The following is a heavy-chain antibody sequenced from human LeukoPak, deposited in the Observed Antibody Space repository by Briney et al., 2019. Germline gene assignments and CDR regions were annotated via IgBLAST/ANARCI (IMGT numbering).Heavy chain of an antibody. Sequence: SETLSLTCTVSGGSISSYYWSWIRQPAGKGLEWIGRIYTSGSTNYNPSLKSRVTMSVDTSKNQFSLKLSSVTAADTAVYYCAREPLSKNYYDHLDDDYWGQGILVTVSS. D-gene: IGHD3-22*01. V-gene: IGHV4-4*07. CDR3: AREPLSKNYYDHLDDDY. J-gene: IGHJ4*02. CDR1: GGSISSYY. CDR2: IYTSGST.